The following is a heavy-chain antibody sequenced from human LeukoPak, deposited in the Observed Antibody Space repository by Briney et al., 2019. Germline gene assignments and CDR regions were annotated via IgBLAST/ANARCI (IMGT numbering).Heavy chain of an antibody. J-gene: IGHJ4*02. CDR2: IYHSGST. V-gene: IGHV4-38-2*02. D-gene: IGHD1-26*01. CDR3: ARAYWFYRNVGATFYFDY. Sequence: SETLSLTCTVSGYSISSGYYWGWIRQPPGKGLEWIGSIYHSGSTFYNPSLKSRVTISVDTSKNQLSLKLSSVTAADTAVYYCARAYWFYRNVGATFYFDYWGQGTLVTVSS. CDR1: GYSISSGYY.